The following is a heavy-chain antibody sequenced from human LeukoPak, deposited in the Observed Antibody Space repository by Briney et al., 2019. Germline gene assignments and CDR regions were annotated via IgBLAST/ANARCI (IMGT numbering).Heavy chain of an antibody. V-gene: IGHV4-59*01. D-gene: IGHD3-10*01. CDR2: IYYSGST. CDR3: ARIKYYYGSGSPPLGMDV. Sequence: KPSETLSLTCTVSGGSISSYYWSWIRQPPGKGLEWIGYIYYSGSTNYNPSLKSRVTISVDTSKNQFSLKLSSVTAADTAVYYCARIKYYYGSGSPPLGMDVWGQGTTVTVSS. CDR1: GGSISSYY. J-gene: IGHJ6*02.